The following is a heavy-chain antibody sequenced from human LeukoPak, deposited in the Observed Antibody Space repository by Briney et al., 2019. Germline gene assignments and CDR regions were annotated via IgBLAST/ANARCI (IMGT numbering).Heavy chain of an antibody. D-gene: IGHD4-11*01. V-gene: IGHV4-39*07. J-gene: IGHJ4*02. CDR2: IYYSGST. CDR3: ARDEDSNFEGFDY. Sequence: SETLSLTCTVSGGSLRSSSYYWGWIRQPPGKGLEWIGSIYYSGSTYYNPSLKSRVTIPVDTSKNQLSLKVSSVTAADTAVYYCARDEDSNFEGFDYWGQGTLVTVSS. CDR1: GGSLRSSSYY.